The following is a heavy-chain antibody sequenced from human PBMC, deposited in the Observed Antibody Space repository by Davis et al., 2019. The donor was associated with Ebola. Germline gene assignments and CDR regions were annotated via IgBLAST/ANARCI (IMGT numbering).Heavy chain of an antibody. V-gene: IGHV4-59*08. J-gene: IGHJ4*02. CDR2: LIYSGST. D-gene: IGHD5-24*01. Sequence: SETLSLTCTVSGGSIGGYYLTWIRQPPGKGLEWMGYLIYSGSTIYNPSLKSRVTISGDTSKNQFSLKLTSVTATDTAVYYCAGGYNLDYWGQGILVTVSS. CDR3: AGGYNLDY. CDR1: GGSIGGYY.